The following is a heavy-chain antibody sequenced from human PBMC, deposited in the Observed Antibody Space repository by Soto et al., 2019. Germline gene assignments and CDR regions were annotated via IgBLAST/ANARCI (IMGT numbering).Heavy chain of an antibody. V-gene: IGHV4-4*02. CDR2: VFHTGNT. D-gene: IGHD7-27*01. CDR3: ARKAWVRFDY. Sequence: QVQMQESGPGLVKPSGTLSLTCAVSGDSMTRSVWWTWVRQPPGKGLEWIGEVFHTGNTNYNPSLKSRVTMSVDKSTNEFSLKVTSVTAADTAIYYCARKAWVRFDYWGQGALVTVYS. J-gene: IGHJ4*02. CDR1: GDSMTRSVW.